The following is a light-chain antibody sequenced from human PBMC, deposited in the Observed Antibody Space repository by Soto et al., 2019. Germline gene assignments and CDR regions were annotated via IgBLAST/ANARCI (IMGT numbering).Light chain of an antibody. Sequence: QSALTQPASVSGSPGQSITISCTGTSSDVGGYKYVSWYQHHPGNGPKLMLYDVSNRPSGVSNRFSGSKSGNTASLTISGLQAEDDADYYCSSYTSSTTYVFGTGTKLTVL. CDR1: SSDVGGYKY. CDR3: SSYTSSTTYV. V-gene: IGLV2-14*01. J-gene: IGLJ1*01. CDR2: DVS.